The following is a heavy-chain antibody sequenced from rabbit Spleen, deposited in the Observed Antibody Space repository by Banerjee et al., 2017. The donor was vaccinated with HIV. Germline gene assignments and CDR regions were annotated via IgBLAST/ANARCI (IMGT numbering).Heavy chain of an antibody. D-gene: IGHD4-1*01. CDR2: IYGDKGKT. V-gene: IGHV1S40*01. Sequence: QSLEESGGDLVKPGASLTLTCTASGFSFSSSDYMCWVRQAPGKGLEWIGVIYGDKGKTDYATRVNGRFIISSDNAQNAVDLQMNSLTAADTATYFCARNANGGWDLWGQGTLVTVS. CDR3: ARNANGGWDL. J-gene: IGHJ4*01. CDR1: GFSFSSSDY.